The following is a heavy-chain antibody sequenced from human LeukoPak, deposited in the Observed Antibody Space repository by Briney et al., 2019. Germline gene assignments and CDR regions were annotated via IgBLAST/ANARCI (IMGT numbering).Heavy chain of an antibody. CDR1: GFTFSSYA. V-gene: IGHV3-23*01. Sequence: PGGSLRLSCAASGFTFSSYAMSWVRQAPGKGLEWVSAISGSGGSTYYADSVKGRFTISRDNSKNTLYLQMNSLRAEDTAVYYCAARTLPGGASDIWGQGTMVTVSS. D-gene: IGHD4-23*01. CDR3: AARTLPGGASDI. CDR2: ISGSGGST. J-gene: IGHJ3*02.